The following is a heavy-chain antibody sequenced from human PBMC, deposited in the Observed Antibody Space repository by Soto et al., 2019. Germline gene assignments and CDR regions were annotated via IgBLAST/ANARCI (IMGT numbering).Heavy chain of an antibody. CDR2: IIPIFGTA. CDR3: AAWIQRWTEGNFDY. D-gene: IGHD5-18*01. J-gene: IGHJ4*02. V-gene: IGHV1-69*12. CDR1: GGTFSSYA. Sequence: QVQLVQSGAEVKKPGSSVKVSCKASGGTFSSYAISWVRQAPGQGLEWMGGIIPIFGTANYAKKFQGRVTITADESTSTAYMELSSLRSEDTAVYYCAAWIQRWTEGNFDYWGKGTLVTVSS.